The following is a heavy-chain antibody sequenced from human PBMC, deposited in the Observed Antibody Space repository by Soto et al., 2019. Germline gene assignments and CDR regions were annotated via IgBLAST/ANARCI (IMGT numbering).Heavy chain of an antibody. V-gene: IGHV3-21*01. D-gene: IGHD3-3*01. CDR3: ARDSPARYYDFWSGYYHYYYYYYYMDV. J-gene: IGHJ6*03. CDR2: ISSSSSYI. Sequence: GGSLRLSCAASGFTFSSYSMNWVRQAPGKGLEWVSSISSSSSYIYYADSGKGRFTISRDNAKNSMYLQMNSLRAEDMAVYYCARDSPARYYDFWSGYYHYYYYYYYMDVWGKGTTVTVSS. CDR1: GFTFSSYS.